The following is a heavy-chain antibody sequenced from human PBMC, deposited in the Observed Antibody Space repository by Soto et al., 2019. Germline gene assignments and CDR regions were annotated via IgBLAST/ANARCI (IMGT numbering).Heavy chain of an antibody. CDR2: IYYSGST. V-gene: IGHV4-39*01. CDR1: GGSLSSSSYY. D-gene: IGHD3-16*01. J-gene: IGHJ4*02. CDR3: ARQTGGFGYYFDY. Sequence: PSETLSLTCTVSGGSLSSSSYYWGWVRQPPGKGLEWIGAIYYSGSTYYNPSLKSRVTISIDTSKNQFSLKLNSVTAADTAVYYCARQTGGFGYYFDYWRLGTLVTVSS.